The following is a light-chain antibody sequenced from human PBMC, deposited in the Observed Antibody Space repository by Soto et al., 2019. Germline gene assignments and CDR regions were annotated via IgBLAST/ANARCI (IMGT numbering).Light chain of an antibody. J-gene: IGKJ3*01. CDR2: AAS. CDR1: QGLSSY. CDR3: QQLNSYPFN. Sequence: DIQLTQSPSFLSASVGDRVTITCRASQGLSSYLAWYQPKPWKAPKLLIYAASTLQSGVPSSFSGSGSGTEFNLTISILQPEDFATYYCQQLNSYPFNFGPGTTVDIK. V-gene: IGKV1-9*01.